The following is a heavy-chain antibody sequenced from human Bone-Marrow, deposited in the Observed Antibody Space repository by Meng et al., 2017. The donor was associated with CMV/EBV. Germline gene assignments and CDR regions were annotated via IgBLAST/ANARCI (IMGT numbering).Heavy chain of an antibody. CDR2: IYWNDDK. J-gene: IGHJ4*02. D-gene: IGHD3-22*01. Sequence: SGPTLVKPTQTLTLTCTFSGFSLSTSGVGVGWIRQPPGKALEWLAVIYWNDDKRYNPSMDNRIAITNDTSKTQVVLTTTNKGPVDTATYFCPPSTLYASGGYYYDTPGDHWGQGKLVTVSS. CDR3: PPSTLYASGGYYYDTPGDH. CDR1: GFSLSTSGVG. V-gene: IGHV2-5*01.